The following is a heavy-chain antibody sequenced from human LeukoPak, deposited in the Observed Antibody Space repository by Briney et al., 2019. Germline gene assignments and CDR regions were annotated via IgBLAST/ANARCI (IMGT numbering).Heavy chain of an antibody. D-gene: IGHD6-19*01. CDR2: ISGSGGST. CDR3: AKVAGSGSCLYYFDY. Sequence: PGGSLRLSCAASGFTFSSYAMSWVRQAPGKGLEWVSAISGSGGSTYYADSVKGRFTISRDNSKNTLYLQMNSLRSEDTAVYYLAKVAGSGSCLYYFDYWGQGTLGPGSS. V-gene: IGHV3-23*01. J-gene: IGHJ4*01. CDR1: GFTFSSYA.